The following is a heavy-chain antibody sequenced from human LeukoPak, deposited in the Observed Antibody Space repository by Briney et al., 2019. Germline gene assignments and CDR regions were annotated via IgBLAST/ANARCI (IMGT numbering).Heavy chain of an antibody. CDR2: MYYSGST. CDR3: AREISRYCTNGVCYRGLFDY. CDR1: GGSISSGGYY. V-gene: IGHV4-31*03. J-gene: IGHJ4*02. Sequence: SQTLSLTCTVSGGSISSGGYYWSWIRQHPGKGLEWIGYMYYSGSTYYNPSLKSRVTISVDTSKNQFSLKLSSVTAADTAVYYCAREISRYCTNGVCYRGLFDYWGQGTLVTVSS. D-gene: IGHD2-8*01.